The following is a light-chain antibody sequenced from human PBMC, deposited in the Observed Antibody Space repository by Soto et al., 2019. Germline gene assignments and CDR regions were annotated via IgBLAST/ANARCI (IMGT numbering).Light chain of an antibody. Sequence: IVMTQSPATLSLSPGETATLSCRASQNINRDLAWYQQKPGQAPRLLIRDASTRATGIPARFSGSGSETEFTLTISSLQSEDFAVYFCQQYKSRPPRTFGQGTKVEI. V-gene: IGKV3-15*01. CDR1: QNINRD. CDR2: DAS. CDR3: QQYKSRPPRT. J-gene: IGKJ1*01.